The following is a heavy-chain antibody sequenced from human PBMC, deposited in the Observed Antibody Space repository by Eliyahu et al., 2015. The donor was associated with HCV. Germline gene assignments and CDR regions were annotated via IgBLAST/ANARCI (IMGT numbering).Heavy chain of an antibody. D-gene: IGHD6-19*01. J-gene: IGHJ5*02. CDR2: IPFTXST. CDR1: GGXIPPYY. Sequence: QVQLQESGPGLVKPSETLSLTCTVSGGXIPPYYWSXIRXPPGKGLEWMVYIPFTXSTNYNPPLKSRVTISVDTSKNQFSLNLTSVTAADTAVYYCASGGGGIAVAGTGGWFDPWGQGTLVTVSS. CDR3: ASGGGGIAVAGTGGWFDP. V-gene: IGHV4-59*01.